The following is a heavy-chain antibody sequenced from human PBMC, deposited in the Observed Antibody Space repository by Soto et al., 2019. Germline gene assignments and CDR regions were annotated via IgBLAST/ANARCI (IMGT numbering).Heavy chain of an antibody. CDR1: DGSLSNYH. Sequence: QVQLQESGPGLVKPSETLSLTCTVSDGSLSNYHWSWIRQPAGKGLAWIGRIYTNGSTNYNPSLKSRVTMSVDTSRNQFSLNLSSVTAADTAVYFCAREGVAATGTWWFDPWGQGTLVTVSS. CDR3: AREGVAATGTWWFDP. V-gene: IGHV4-4*07. J-gene: IGHJ5*02. D-gene: IGHD6-13*01. CDR2: IYTNGST.